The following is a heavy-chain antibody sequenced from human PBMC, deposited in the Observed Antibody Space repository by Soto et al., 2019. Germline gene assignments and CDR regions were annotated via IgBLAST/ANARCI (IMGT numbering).Heavy chain of an antibody. V-gene: IGHV3-23*01. Sequence: EVQLLESGGGLVQPGGSLRLSCAASGFTFSSYAMSWVRQAPGKGLEWVSAISGSGGSTYYADSVKGRFTISRDNSKNTLYLQMNRLRAEDTAVYYCSKDITMISSYYYYYYMDVWGKGTTVTVSS. J-gene: IGHJ6*03. CDR1: GFTFSSYA. CDR2: ISGSGGST. CDR3: SKDITMISSYYYYYYMDV. D-gene: IGHD3-22*01.